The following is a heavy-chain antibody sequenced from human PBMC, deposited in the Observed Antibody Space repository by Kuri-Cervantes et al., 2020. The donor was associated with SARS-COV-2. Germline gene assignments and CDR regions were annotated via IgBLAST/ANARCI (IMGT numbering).Heavy chain of an antibody. CDR2: ISSNGGST. V-gene: IGHV3-64*01. CDR1: GFTFSSYA. Sequence: GGSLRLSCAASGFTFSSYAMHWVRQAPGKGLEYVSAISSNGGSTYYANSVKGRFTISRDNSKNTLYLQMNSLRAEDTAVYYCARGPRPVRSGTPVHYYMDVWGKGTTVTVSS. D-gene: IGHD3-3*01. CDR3: ARGPRPVRSGTPVHYYMDV. J-gene: IGHJ6*03.